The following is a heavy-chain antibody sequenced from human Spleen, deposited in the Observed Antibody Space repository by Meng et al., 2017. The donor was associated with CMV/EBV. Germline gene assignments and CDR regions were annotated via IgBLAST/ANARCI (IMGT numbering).Heavy chain of an antibody. CDR2: ISTYSGDT. D-gene: IGHD2-15*01. CDR3: ARGYDP. CDR1: GYTFTSDG. V-gene: IGHV1-18*01. J-gene: IGHJ5*02. Sequence: ASVKVSCKTSGYTFTSDGILWVRQAPGQGLEWMGWISTYSGDTHIAQNLQGRVTLTTDTSTSTAYMELTSLRPDDTAVYYCARGYDPWGQGTLVTVSS.